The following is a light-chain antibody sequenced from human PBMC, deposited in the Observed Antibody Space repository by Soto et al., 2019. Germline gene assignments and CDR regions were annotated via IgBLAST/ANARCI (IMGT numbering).Light chain of an antibody. CDR3: GTWDSRLRVVV. CDR2: DNN. Sequence: QSVLTQPPSVSAAPRQTVAISCSGSSSNIGNNYVSWYHRVPGSAPKLLIYDNNERPSGIPDRFSVSKSGTSATLDITGPQTGDEGDYYCGTWDSRLRVVVFGGGTQLTVL. J-gene: IGLJ2*01. CDR1: SSNIGNNY. V-gene: IGLV1-51*01.